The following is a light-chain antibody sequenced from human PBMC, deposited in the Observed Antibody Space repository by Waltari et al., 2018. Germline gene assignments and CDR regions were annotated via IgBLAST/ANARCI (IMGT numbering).Light chain of an antibody. J-gene: IGLJ3*02. CDR3: ATWDDSLSGWV. CDR2: RNN. Sequence: QSVLTQLPSASGTPGQGVTISCSGSSPNIGDNYVYWYQQFPGTSPQLLIHRNNQRPSGVPDRFSGSKSGTSAFLVISGLRSEDEADYHCATWDDSLSGWVFGGGTKVTVL. CDR1: SPNIGDNY. V-gene: IGLV1-47*01.